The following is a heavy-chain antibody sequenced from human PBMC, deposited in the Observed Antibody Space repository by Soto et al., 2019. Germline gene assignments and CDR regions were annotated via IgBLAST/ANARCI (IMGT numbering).Heavy chain of an antibody. CDR1: GYTFTSYG. J-gene: IGHJ4*02. D-gene: IGHD4-4*01. V-gene: IGHV1-18*01. Sequence: QVQLVQSGAEVKKPGASVKVSCKASGYTFTSYGISWVRQALGQRLEWMGWISAYYGNTNYEQKFQGRVTMTTDTSTSTAYLELRSLRSDDTAVYYCVREAVYSSFLTFAYWGQGTQVTVSS. CDR2: ISAYYGNT. CDR3: VREAVYSSFLTFAY.